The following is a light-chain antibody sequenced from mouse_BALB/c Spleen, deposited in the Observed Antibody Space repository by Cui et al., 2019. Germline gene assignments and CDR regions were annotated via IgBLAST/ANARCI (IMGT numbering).Light chain of an antibody. CDR2: GAS. J-gene: IGKJ2*01. V-gene: IGKV8-28*01. CDR1: PSLLNSGNQKNY. CDR3: QNDHSYPYT. Sequence: DIVMTQSPSSLSVSAGEKVTMSCNSSPSLLNSGNQKNYLAWYQQKPGQPPKLLIYGASTRESGVPDRFTGSGSGTDFTLTISSVQAEDLAVYYCQNDHSYPYTFGGGTKLEIK.